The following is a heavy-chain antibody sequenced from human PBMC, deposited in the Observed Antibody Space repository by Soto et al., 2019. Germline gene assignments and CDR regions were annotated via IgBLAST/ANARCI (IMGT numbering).Heavy chain of an antibody. D-gene: IGHD5-12*01. V-gene: IGHV1-69*01. CDR1: GYTISGYV. CDR2: IIPIFGTA. CDR3: ARDRRDGYNFGCYYYGMDV. J-gene: IGHJ6*02. Sequence: LVKVSCKTSGYTISGYVIGWLRLEPRKGLEWMGGIIPIFGTANYAQKFQGRVTITADESTSTAYMELSSLRSEDPAVYYCARDRRDGYNFGCYYYGMDVWGQGTTVTVSS.